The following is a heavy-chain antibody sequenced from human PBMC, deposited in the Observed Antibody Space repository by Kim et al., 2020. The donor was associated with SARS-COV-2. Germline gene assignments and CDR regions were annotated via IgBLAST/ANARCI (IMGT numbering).Heavy chain of an antibody. CDR3: AAEYSYGAAVGY. Sequence: SETLSLTCAVYGGSFSGYYWSWIRQPPGKGLEWIGEINHSGSTNYNPYLKSRVTISVDTSKNQFSLKLSSVTAADTAVYYCAAEYSYGAAVGYWGQGTLVTVSS. CDR2: INHSGST. V-gene: IGHV4-34*01. CDR1: GGSFSGYY. J-gene: IGHJ4*02. D-gene: IGHD5-18*01.